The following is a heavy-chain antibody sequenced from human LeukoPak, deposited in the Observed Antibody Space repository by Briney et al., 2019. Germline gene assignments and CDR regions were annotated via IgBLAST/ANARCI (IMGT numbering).Heavy chain of an antibody. Sequence: GGSLRLSCAASGFTFSSYWMSWVRQAPGKGLEWVANIKKDGTEKKYVDSVKGRFTISRDNAKNSLYLQMNSLRAEDTALYYCAREGGSGWYSGWFDPWGQGTLVTVSP. D-gene: IGHD6-19*01. CDR2: IKKDGTEK. CDR1: GFTFSSYW. J-gene: IGHJ5*02. V-gene: IGHV3-7*01. CDR3: AREGGSGWYSGWFDP.